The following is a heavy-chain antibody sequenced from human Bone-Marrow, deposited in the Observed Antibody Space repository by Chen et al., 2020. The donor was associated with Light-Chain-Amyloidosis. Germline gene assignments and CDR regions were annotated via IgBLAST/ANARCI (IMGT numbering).Heavy chain of an antibody. V-gene: IGHV3-23*04. D-gene: IGHD3-9*01. Sequence: EVQLVESGGGLLQRGGSRRLSCAAAGFAFSSYAMSWVRPGPGKGLEWVSTIRGSGGSRYYGDSVKGRLTISRDNSKNALFLQMNSLRAEDTAVYYCAKDISYDDILPGYPADAFDIWGQGTMVTVSS. CDR1: GFAFSSYA. CDR2: IRGSGGSR. J-gene: IGHJ3*02. CDR3: AKDISYDDILPGYPADAFDI.